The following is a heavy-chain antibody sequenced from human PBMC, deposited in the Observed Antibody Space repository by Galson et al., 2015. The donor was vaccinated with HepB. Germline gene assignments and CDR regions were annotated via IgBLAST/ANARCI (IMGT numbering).Heavy chain of an antibody. J-gene: IGHJ4*02. V-gene: IGHV3-23*01. D-gene: IGHD2-15*01. CDR3: TKDQIACSGSCYCGGSDS. CDR1: GFTFSNYA. Sequence: SLRLSCAASGFTFSNYAMRWVRQSPGKGLEWVSVVTGDGTLIDYADSVKGRFTISRDNSKNTLYLQMNSLRAEDTAIYYCTKDQIACSGSCYCGGSDSSGQGTLVTVSS. CDR2: VTGDGTLI.